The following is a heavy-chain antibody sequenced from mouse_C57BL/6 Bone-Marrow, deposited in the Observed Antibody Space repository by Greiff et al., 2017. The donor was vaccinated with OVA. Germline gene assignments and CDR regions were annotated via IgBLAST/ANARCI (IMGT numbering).Heavy chain of an antibody. CDR2: IHPNSGST. V-gene: IGHV1-64*01. CDR3: ARSGDGYYSYYFDY. Sequence: QVQLQQPGAELVKPGASVKLSCKASGYTFTSYWMHWVKQRPGQGLEWIGMIHPNSGSTNYNEKFKSKATLTVDKSSSTAYMQLSSLTSEDSAVYYCARSGDGYYSYYFDYWGQGTTLTVSS. D-gene: IGHD2-3*01. CDR1: GYTFTSYW. J-gene: IGHJ2*01.